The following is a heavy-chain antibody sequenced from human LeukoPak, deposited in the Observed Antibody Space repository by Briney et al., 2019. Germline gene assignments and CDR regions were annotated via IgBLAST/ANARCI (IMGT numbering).Heavy chain of an antibody. CDR3: ARGLMTTLGIDY. CDR1: GFTFSSYG. V-gene: IGHV3-33*01. Sequence: GGSLRLSCAASGFTFSSYGMHWVRQAPGKGLEWVAVIWYDGSNKYYADSVKGRFTISRDNSKNTLYLQMNRLRAEDTAVYYCARGLMTTLGIDYWGQGTLVTVSS. J-gene: IGHJ4*02. CDR2: IWYDGSNK. D-gene: IGHD3-16*01.